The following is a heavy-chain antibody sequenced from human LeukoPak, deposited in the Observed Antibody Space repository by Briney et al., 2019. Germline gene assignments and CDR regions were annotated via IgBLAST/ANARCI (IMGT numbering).Heavy chain of an antibody. Sequence: GASVKVSCKASGYTFTGYYMHWVRQAPGQGLEWMGWINPNSGGTNYAQKFQGRVTMTRDTSISTAYMELSRLRSDDTAEYYCARDQEMATMPAGYWGQGTLVTVSS. V-gene: IGHV1-2*02. CDR3: ARDQEMATMPAGY. CDR2: INPNSGGT. CDR1: GYTFTGYY. J-gene: IGHJ4*02. D-gene: IGHD5-24*01.